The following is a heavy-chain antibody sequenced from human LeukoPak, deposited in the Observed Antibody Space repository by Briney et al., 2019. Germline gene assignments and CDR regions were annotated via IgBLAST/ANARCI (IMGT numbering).Heavy chain of an antibody. CDR2: ISSSGSTI. CDR3: ARVVWGGYRKDY. J-gene: IGHJ4*02. D-gene: IGHD3-16*02. Sequence: GGSLRLSCAASGFTFSTYNMNWVRQAPGKGLEWVSYISSSGSTIYYADSVKGRFTISRDNAKNSLYLQMNSLRAEDTAVYYCARVVWGGYRKDYWGQGTLATVSS. CDR1: GFTFSTYN. V-gene: IGHV3-48*01.